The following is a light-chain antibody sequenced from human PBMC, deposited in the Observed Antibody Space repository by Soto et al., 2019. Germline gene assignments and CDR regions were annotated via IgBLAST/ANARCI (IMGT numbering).Light chain of an antibody. CDR3: QQYNDYPGT. V-gene: IGKV1-5*01. CDR1: QSFSSW. Sequence: DIPMTQSPSTLSASVGDRVTITCRASQSFSSWLAWYQQKPGKAPKLLIFDASTLESGVPSRFSGSGSGTEFTLTISGLQPDDFATYYCQQYNDYPGTFGQGTKVEIK. J-gene: IGKJ1*01. CDR2: DAS.